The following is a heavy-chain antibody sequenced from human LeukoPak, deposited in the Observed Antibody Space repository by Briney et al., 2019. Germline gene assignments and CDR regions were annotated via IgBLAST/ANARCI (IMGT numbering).Heavy chain of an antibody. CDR2: IYYSGST. CDR3: ARGYYYDSSGYFAPDAFDI. J-gene: IGHJ3*02. V-gene: IGHV4-59*01. D-gene: IGHD3-22*01. Sequence: SETLSLTCTVSVGSISSYYWSWIRQPPGKGLEWIGYIYYSGSTNYNPSLKSRVTISVDTSKNQFSLKLSSVTAADTAVYYCARGYYYDSSGYFAPDAFDIWGQGTMVTVSS. CDR1: VGSISSYY.